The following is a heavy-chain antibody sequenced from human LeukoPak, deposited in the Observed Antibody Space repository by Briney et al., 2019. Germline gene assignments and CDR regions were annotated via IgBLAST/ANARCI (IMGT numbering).Heavy chain of an antibody. CDR1: GYTFIGYY. D-gene: IGHD3-22*01. J-gene: IGHJ4*02. CDR2: INTYTGNP. V-gene: IGHV7-4-1*02. CDR3: ARWDYDSSGYALYYLDY. Sequence: ASVKVSCKASGYTFIGYYMHWVRQAPGQGLEWMGWINTYTGNPTYAQGFTGRFVFSLDTSVSTAYLQISSLKAEDTAVYYCARWDYDSSGYALYYLDYWGQGTLVTVSS.